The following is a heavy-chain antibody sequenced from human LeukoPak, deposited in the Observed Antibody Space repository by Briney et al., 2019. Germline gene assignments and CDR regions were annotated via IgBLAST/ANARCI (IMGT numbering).Heavy chain of an antibody. CDR2: VSYSGDGT. J-gene: IGHJ4*02. V-gene: IGHV3-23*01. D-gene: IGHD2-21*01. CDR3: AKDWRIPRFDY. CDR1: AFTFSSHD. Sequence: GGSLRLSCAASAFTFSSHDMSWVRQAPGKGLEWVSGVSYSGDGTYYADSVKGRFAISRENSKNTLYLHMNSLRAEDTAVYYCAKDWRIPRFDYWGQGTLVTVSS.